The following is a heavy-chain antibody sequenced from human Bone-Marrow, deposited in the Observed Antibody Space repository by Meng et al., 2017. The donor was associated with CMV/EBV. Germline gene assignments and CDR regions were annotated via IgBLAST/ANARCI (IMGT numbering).Heavy chain of an antibody. CDR3: ARYSTGATTGVDY. Sequence: SETLSLTCTVSGGSISSFYWSWIRQPPGKGLDWIGYIYYSGSTNYNPSLKSRVTISVDTSKNQFSLKVSSVTAADTAVYYCARYSTGATTGVDYWGQGTLVTVSS. CDR2: IYYSGST. J-gene: IGHJ4*02. D-gene: IGHD1-26*01. V-gene: IGHV4-59*01. CDR1: GGSISSFY.